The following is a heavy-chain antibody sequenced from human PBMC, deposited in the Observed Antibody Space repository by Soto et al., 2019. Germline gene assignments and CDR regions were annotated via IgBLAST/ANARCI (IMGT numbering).Heavy chain of an antibody. J-gene: IGHJ3*02. D-gene: IGHD2-2*01. CDR1: GGTFSSYT. CDR3: ASLSVVVPAAKGAFDI. V-gene: IGHV1-69*02. Sequence: SVKVSCKASGGTFSSYTISWVRQAPGQGLEWMGRIIPILGIANYAQKFQGRVTITADKSTSTAYMELSSLRSEDTAVYYCASLSVVVPAAKGAFDIWGQGTMVTVSS. CDR2: IIPILGIA.